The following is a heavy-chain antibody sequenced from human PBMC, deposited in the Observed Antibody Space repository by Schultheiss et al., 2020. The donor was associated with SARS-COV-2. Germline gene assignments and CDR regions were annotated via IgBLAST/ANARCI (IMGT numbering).Heavy chain of an antibody. CDR3: ARGGAYGSGSYFDY. D-gene: IGHD3-10*01. J-gene: IGHJ4*02. V-gene: IGHV4-34*01. Sequence: SETLSLTCAVYGGSFSGYYWSWIRQPPGKGLEWIGSIYHSGNTYYNPSLKSRVTISVDTSKNQFSLKLSSVTAADTAVYYCARGGAYGSGSYFDYWGQGTLVTVSS. CDR2: IYHSGNT. CDR1: GGSFSGYY.